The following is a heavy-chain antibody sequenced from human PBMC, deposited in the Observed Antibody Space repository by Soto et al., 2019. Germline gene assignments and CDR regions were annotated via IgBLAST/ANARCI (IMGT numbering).Heavy chain of an antibody. J-gene: IGHJ5*02. Sequence: PGESLKISCKGSGYSFTTFWITWVRQMPGKGLEWMGTVDPRDSYTNYSPSFQGHVTISADKSISTAYLQWSSLKASDTAMYYCARLYCSSTSCYSNWFDPWGQGTLVTVSS. D-gene: IGHD2-2*01. V-gene: IGHV5-10-1*01. CDR2: VDPRDSYT. CDR3: ARLYCSSTSCYSNWFDP. CDR1: GYSFTTFW.